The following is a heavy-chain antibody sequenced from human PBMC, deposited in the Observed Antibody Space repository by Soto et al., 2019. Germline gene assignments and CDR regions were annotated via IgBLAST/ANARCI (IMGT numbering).Heavy chain of an antibody. D-gene: IGHD2-2*01. CDR3: AARTIPVPGASDY. CDR1: GFTFSGAA. CDR2: ISGSGDTT. V-gene: IGHV3-23*01. Sequence: EVQVMESGGGMVQPGESLRLSCSASGFTFSGAAMSWVRQAPGKGLEWISGISGSGDTTFYADSVKGRFTISRDNSRNTLYLQRSSLRDDDTAVSFCAARTIPVPGASDYWGQCTSVTVSS. J-gene: IGHJ4*02.